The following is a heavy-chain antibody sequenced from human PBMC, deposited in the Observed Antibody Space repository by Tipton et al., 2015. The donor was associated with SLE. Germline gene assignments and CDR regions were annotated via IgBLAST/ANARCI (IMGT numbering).Heavy chain of an antibody. Sequence: GSLRLFCADSGFGFSNYTMNWVRQAPGKGLEWVSSISSSSTYIYYADSVKGRFTISRDNAKNSLYLQMNSLRAEDTAVYYCARKGGYTSDVKYYYMDVWGKGTTVTVSS. D-gene: IGHD1-1*01. V-gene: IGHV3-21*01. CDR2: ISSSSTYI. J-gene: IGHJ6*03. CDR1: GFGFSNYT. CDR3: ARKGGYTSDVKYYYMDV.